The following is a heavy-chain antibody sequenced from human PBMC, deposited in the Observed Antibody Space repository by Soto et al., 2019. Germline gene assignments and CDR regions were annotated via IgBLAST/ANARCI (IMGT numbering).Heavy chain of an antibody. J-gene: IGHJ5*02. V-gene: IGHV3-48*02. CDR3: ARGSDP. CDR1: GFTFSDYS. CDR2: ISSTSSTI. Sequence: GGSLRLSCTASGFTFSDYSMNWVRQAPGKGLEWISYISSTSSTIYYADSVRGRFTVSRDNAKNTLYLQMNSLRDEDTAVYYCARGSDPWGQGTLVTVSS.